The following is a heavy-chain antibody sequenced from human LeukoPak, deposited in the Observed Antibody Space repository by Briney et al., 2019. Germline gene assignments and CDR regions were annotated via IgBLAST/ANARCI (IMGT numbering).Heavy chain of an antibody. CDR1: GFTFSSYG. D-gene: IGHD3-10*01. V-gene: IGHV3-23*01. J-gene: IGHJ4*02. CDR3: AKYHYYGSGAPDY. Sequence: GGTLRLSCAASGFTFSSYGMSWVRQAPGKGLEWVSAISAGGGSTYYADSVKGRFTISRDNSKNTLYLQMNSLRAEDTAVYYCAKYHYYGSGAPDYWGQGTLVTVSS. CDR2: ISAGGGST.